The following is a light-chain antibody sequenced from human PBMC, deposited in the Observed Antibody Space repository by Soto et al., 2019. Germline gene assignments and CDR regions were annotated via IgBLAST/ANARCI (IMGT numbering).Light chain of an antibody. CDR1: QSVSSTS. V-gene: IGKV3-20*01. Sequence: EVVLTQSPGTLSLSLGERVTILCLASQSVSSTSLAWYQQKPGQTPRLLIYGASSRATGTPDRISGGGSGTHFTLTISRLEPEDFAVYYCQHYVTSSITFGQGTRLEMK. CDR2: GAS. J-gene: IGKJ5*01. CDR3: QHYVTSSIT.